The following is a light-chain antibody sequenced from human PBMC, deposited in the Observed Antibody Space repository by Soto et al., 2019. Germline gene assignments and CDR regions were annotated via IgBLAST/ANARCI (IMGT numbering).Light chain of an antibody. CDR1: SSDVGGYNY. Sequence: QSALTQPRSVSGSPGQSVTISCTGTSSDVGGYNYVSWYQQHPGKAPKLMIYDVSQRPSGVPNRFSGSKSDNTASLTISGLQAEDEADYHCCSYAGTYTWVFGGGTKLTVL. CDR3: CSYAGTYTWV. J-gene: IGLJ3*02. CDR2: DVS. V-gene: IGLV2-11*01.